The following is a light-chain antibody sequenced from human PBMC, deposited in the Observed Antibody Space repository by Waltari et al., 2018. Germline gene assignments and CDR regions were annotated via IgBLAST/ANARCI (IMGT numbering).Light chain of an antibody. CDR1: QDITDS. Sequence: DVQMTQSPSSLSSSVGDTVTITCRASQDITDSLAWYQQKPGKAPKLLIYGASNLYSGVPSRFSGSGTGTVFTLTLSSLQPEDFAVYYCQQRDSYPLTFGGGTKVEIK. V-gene: IGKV1-9*01. CDR2: GAS. CDR3: QQRDSYPLT. J-gene: IGKJ4*01.